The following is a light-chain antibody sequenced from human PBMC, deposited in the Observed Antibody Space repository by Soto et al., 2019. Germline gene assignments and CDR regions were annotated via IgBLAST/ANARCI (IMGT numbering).Light chain of an antibody. CDR2: KVS. Sequence: DVVMTQSPLSLPVTLGQPASISCGSSQSLVSSDGNSYLNWFHQRPGQSPRRLIYKVSNRDSGVPDRFSGSGSDTDFTLKISRVETEDVGVYYCMQGTHWPPTFGQGTKLEI. CDR1: QSLVSSDGNSY. J-gene: IGKJ2*01. V-gene: IGKV2-30*01. CDR3: MQGTHWPPT.